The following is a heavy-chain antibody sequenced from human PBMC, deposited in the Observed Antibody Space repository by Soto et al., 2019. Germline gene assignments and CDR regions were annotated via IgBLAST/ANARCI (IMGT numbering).Heavy chain of an antibody. J-gene: IGHJ4*02. CDR3: TRGPRPISTGTGAY. Sequence: GGSLRLSCAASGFIFKMYWMHWVRQSPGKGLVWISRIYNDGTYSDYADSVRGRFTISRDNVNDTLYLQMNNLRAEDSGLYYCTRGPRPISTGTGAYWGQGTRVTVSS. CDR2: IYNDGTYS. D-gene: IGHD3-10*01. CDR1: GFIFKMYW. V-gene: IGHV3-74*01.